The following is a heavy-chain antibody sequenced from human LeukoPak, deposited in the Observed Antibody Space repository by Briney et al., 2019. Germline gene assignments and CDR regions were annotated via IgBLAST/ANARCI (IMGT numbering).Heavy chain of an antibody. CDR1: GFTFDDYG. J-gene: IGHJ4*02. V-gene: IGHV3-48*04. CDR2: ISSGSSTK. Sequence: GGSLRLSCAASGFTFDDYGMNWVRQAPGKGLEWVSYISSGSSTKYYADSVKGRFTISRDNAKNSLYLQMNSLRAEDTALYYCARDQDYYGSGTLFDYWGQGTLVTVSS. D-gene: IGHD3-10*01. CDR3: ARDQDYYGSGTLFDY.